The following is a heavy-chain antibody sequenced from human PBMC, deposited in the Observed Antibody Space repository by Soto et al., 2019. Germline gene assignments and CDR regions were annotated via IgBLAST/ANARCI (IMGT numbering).Heavy chain of an antibody. Sequence: PSETLSLTCTVSGGSISSGGYYWSWIRQHPGKGLEWIGYIYYSGSTYYNPSLKRRVTISVDTYKNQFSLKLSSVTAAATAVYYCARDQKIQEYNWFDPWGQGTLVTVSS. V-gene: IGHV4-31*03. D-gene: IGHD5-18*01. CDR3: ARDQKIQEYNWFDP. J-gene: IGHJ5*02. CDR1: GGSISSGGYY. CDR2: IYYSGST.